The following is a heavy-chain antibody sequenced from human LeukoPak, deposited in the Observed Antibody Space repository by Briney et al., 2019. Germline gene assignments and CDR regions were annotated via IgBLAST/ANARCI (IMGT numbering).Heavy chain of an antibody. CDR3: ARSWSGGNYGNSDY. CDR2: ISYTGSTT. Sequence: SETLSLTCTVSGGSVSSGGSYWSWIRQPPGKGLEWIGYISYTGSTTNCNPSLKSRVTISLDTSKKQLSLSLTSVTAADTAVYYCARSWSGGNYGNSDYWGQGTVVTVSS. V-gene: IGHV4-61*08. CDR1: GGSVSSGGSY. J-gene: IGHJ4*02. D-gene: IGHD4-23*01.